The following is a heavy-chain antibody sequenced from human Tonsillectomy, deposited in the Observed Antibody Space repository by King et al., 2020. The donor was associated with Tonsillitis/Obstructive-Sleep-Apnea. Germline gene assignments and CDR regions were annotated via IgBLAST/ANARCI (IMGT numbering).Heavy chain of an antibody. D-gene: IGHD2-15*01. CDR3: ARGLGCSGGSCYSYAFDI. V-gene: IGHV4-34*01. CDR1: GGSFSGYY. J-gene: IGHJ3*02. Sequence: VQLPQWGAGLLKPSETLSLPCAVYGGSFSGYYWSWIRQPPGKGLEWIGEINHSGSTNYNPSLKSRVTISVDTSKNQFSLKLSSVTAADTAVYYCARGLGCSGGSCYSYAFDIWGQGTMVTVSS. CDR2: INHSGST.